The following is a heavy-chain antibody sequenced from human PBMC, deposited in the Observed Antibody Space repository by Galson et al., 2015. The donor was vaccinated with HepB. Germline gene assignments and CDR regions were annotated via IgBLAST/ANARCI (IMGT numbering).Heavy chain of an antibody. CDR3: AHRGYCSGNSCYRGTLFDP. Sequence: PALVKPTQTLTLTYTFSGFSLSSSGVGVGWIRQPPGKALEWLALIYWDDDKRYSPSLKSRLSITKDTSKNQVVLTMTHMDPVDTATYYCAHRGYCSGNSCYRGTLFDPWGQGTLVTVSS. CDR1: GFSLSSSGVG. J-gene: IGHJ5*02. D-gene: IGHD2-15*01. CDR2: IYWDDDK. V-gene: IGHV2-5*02.